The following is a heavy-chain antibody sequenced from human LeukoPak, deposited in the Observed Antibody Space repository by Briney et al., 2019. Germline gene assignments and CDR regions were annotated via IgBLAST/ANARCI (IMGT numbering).Heavy chain of an antibody. J-gene: IGHJ4*02. D-gene: IGHD3-22*01. CDR2: INHSGST. CDR1: GGSFSGYY. V-gene: IGHV4-34*01. CDR3: AALAEVGDSRDDY. Sequence: PSETLSLTCAVYGGSFSGYYWSWIRQPPGKGLEWIGEINHSGSTNYNPSLKSRVTISVDTSKNQFSLKLSSVTAADTAVYYCAALAEVGDSRDDYWGQGTLITVSS.